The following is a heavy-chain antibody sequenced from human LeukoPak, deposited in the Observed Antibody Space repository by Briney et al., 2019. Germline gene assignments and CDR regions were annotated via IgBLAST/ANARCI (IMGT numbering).Heavy chain of an antibody. V-gene: IGHV3-23*01. CDR3: AKDRNYYGDYVFDY. J-gene: IGHJ4*02. CDR2: ISGSGGST. CDR1: GFTSGDYS. Sequence: GGSLRLSCTACGFTSGDYSMSWFRQAPGKGLEWVSAISGSGGSTYYADSVKGRFTISRDNSKNTLYLQMNSLRAEDTAVYYCAKDRNYYGDYVFDYWGQGNLVTVSS. D-gene: IGHD4-17*01.